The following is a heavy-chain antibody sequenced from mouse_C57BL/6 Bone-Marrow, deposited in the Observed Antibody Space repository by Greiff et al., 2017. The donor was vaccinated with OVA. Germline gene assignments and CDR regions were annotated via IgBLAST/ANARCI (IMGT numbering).Heavy chain of an antibody. CDR1: GFSLTSYA. J-gene: IGHJ4*01. V-gene: IGHV2-9-1*01. CDR2: IWTGGGT. CDR3: ARNPSYYGSSYNYAMDY. Sequence: VQGVESGPGLVAPSQSLSITCTVSGFSLTSYAISWVRQPPGKGLEWLGVIWTGGGTNYNSALKSRLSISKDNSKSQVVLKMNSLQTDDTARYYCARNPSYYGSSYNYAMDYWGQGTSVTVSS. D-gene: IGHD1-1*01.